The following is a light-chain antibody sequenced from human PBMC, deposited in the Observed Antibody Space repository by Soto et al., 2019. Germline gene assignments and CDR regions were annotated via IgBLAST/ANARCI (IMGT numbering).Light chain of an antibody. CDR3: QQYGSSPLT. CDR1: QSVSSSY. CDR2: GAS. Sequence: QSAGTLSLSQGERATLSCRASQSVSSSYLAWYQQKPGQAPRLLIYGASSRATGIPDRFSGSGSGTDFTLTISRLEPEDFAVYYCQQYGSSPLTFGGGTKVDI. J-gene: IGKJ4*01. V-gene: IGKV3-20*01.